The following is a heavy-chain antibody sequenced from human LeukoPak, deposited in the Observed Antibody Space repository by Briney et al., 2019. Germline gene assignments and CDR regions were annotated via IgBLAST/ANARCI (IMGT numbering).Heavy chain of an antibody. CDR1: GGSISSSSYY. D-gene: IGHD4-11*01. V-gene: IGHV4-39*07. J-gene: IGHJ4*02. Sequence: PSETLSLTCTVSGGSISSSSYYWGWIRQPPGKGLEWIGSIYYSGSTYYNPSLKSRVTISVDTSKNQFSLKLSSVTAADAAVYYCARGDRLHGHFDYWGQGTLVTVSS. CDR3: ARGDRLHGHFDY. CDR2: IYYSGST.